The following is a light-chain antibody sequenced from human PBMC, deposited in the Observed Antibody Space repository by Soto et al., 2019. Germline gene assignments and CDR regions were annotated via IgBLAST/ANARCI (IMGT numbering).Light chain of an antibody. CDR3: QQYNGYSYT. V-gene: IGKV1-5*01. CDR2: DAS. J-gene: IGKJ2*01. Sequence: DTQMTQSPSTLSASVGDRVTITCRASQSIGTWMAWYQQIPGKAPKLLIFDASTLQSGVPSRFSGSGSGTEFTLTISSLHPDDFATYYCQQYNGYSYTFDQGTKLEI. CDR1: QSIGTW.